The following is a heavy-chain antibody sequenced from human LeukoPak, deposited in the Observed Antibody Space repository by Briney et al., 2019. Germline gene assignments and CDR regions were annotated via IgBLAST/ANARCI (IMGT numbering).Heavy chain of an antibody. D-gene: IGHD3-22*01. J-gene: IGHJ4*02. CDR3: ARVPSSHSVVRPFGY. V-gene: IGHV4-39*02. Sequence: SETLSLTCTVSGGSITTDRYNWGWIRQPPGKGLEWIGSIFHRGATYYNPSLKSRVSLSLDTSNNHFSVTLRSVTTADTAVYYCARVPSSHSVVRPFGYWGQGTLVTVSS. CDR1: GGSITTDRYN. CDR2: IFHRGAT.